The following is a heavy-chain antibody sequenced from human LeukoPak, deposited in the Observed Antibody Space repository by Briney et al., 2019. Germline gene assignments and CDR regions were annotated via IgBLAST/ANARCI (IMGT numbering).Heavy chain of an antibody. CDR3: ARDVGAFDI. Sequence: SETLSLTCAVYGGSFSGYYWSWIRQPPGKGLEWIGEINHSGSTNYNPSLKSRVTISVDTSKTQFSLKLSSVTAADTAVYYCARDVGAFDIWGQGTMVTVSS. V-gene: IGHV4-34*01. CDR1: GGSFSGYY. CDR2: INHSGST. J-gene: IGHJ3*02.